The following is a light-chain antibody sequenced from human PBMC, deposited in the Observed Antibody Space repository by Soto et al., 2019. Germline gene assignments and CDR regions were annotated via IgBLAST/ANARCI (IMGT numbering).Light chain of an antibody. Sequence: SALTQPPSASGSPGQSVTISCTGTSSDVGAYKYVSWYQQYPGKAPKLMIYEVTKRPSGVPDRFSGCKSGNTASLTVSGLQAEDEADYYCTSYVGNDIWVFGGGTKLTVL. CDR1: SSDVGAYKY. CDR2: EVT. CDR3: TSYVGNDIWV. V-gene: IGLV2-8*01. J-gene: IGLJ3*02.